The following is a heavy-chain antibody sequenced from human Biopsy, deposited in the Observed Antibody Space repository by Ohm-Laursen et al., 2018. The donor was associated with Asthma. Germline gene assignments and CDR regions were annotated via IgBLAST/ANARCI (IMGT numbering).Heavy chain of an antibody. D-gene: IGHD3-10*01. Sequence: ASVKVSCKTSGYTFNSAGITWVRQAPGQGLEWMGWISVYNGNTRVAQKLQDRVTMITDTPTSTAYMELRSLRSDDTAVYFCARAVDYSHYYGIDVWGQGTTVTVS. J-gene: IGHJ6*02. CDR2: ISVYNGNT. V-gene: IGHV1-18*01. CDR1: GYTFNSAG. CDR3: ARAVDYSHYYGIDV.